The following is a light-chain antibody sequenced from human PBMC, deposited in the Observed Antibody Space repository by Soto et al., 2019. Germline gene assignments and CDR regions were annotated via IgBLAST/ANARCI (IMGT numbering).Light chain of an antibody. CDR3: QQTYSTILS. V-gene: IGKV1-39*01. J-gene: IGKJ4*01. CDR1: QSISTY. CDR2: ATS. Sequence: DIQMTQTPSSLSASVGDRVTITCRASQSISTYLNWLQQKPGRAPEVLIYATSSLQTGVPSRFSGSGSETEFTLTISSLQPEDVATYYCQQTYSTILSFGGGNKVDI.